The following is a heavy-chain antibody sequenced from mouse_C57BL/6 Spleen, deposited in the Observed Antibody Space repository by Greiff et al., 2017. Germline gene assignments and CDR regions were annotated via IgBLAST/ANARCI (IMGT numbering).Heavy chain of an antibody. CDR1: GYEFSSSW. Sequence: QVKLKQSGPELVTPGASVKISCKASGYEFSSSWLNWVKQRPGKGLAWIGRIYPGDGDTNYNGKFKGKATLTADKSSSTAYMQLSSLTSEDTAIYFCARSGYYGIGHFDYWGQGTTRTVSS. V-gene: IGHV1-82*01. J-gene: IGHJ2*01. CDR2: IYPGDGDT. CDR3: ARSGYYGIGHFDY. D-gene: IGHD1-1*01.